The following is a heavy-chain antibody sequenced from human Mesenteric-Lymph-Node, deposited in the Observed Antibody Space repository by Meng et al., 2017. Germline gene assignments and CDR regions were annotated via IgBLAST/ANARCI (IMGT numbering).Heavy chain of an antibody. CDR1: GGSFSGYY. V-gene: IGHV4-59*01. D-gene: IGHD3-3*01. CDR2: IYYSGST. J-gene: IGHJ6*02. CDR3: ARDAHYDFWSGYYLTNYYYGMDV. Sequence: SETLSLTCAVYGGSFSGYYWSWIRQPPGKGLEWIGYIYYSGSTNYNPSLKSRVTISVDTSKNQFSLKLSSVTAADTAVYYCARDAHYDFWSGYYLTNYYYGMDVWGQGTTVTVSS.